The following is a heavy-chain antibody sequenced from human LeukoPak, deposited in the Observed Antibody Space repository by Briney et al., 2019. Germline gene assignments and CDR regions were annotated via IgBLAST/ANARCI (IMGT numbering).Heavy chain of an antibody. Sequence: ASVKLSREASGYTFTNYGFGWVRQAPGQGLEWMGWINAYNGNTNYAQKLQGRVTMTTDTSTSTAYMELRSLRFDDTAVYYCARRQGTTLSFDYWGQATLVSVSS. J-gene: IGHJ4*02. CDR3: ARRQGTTLSFDY. CDR1: GYTFTNYG. D-gene: IGHD1-1*01. CDR2: INAYNGNT. V-gene: IGHV1-18*01.